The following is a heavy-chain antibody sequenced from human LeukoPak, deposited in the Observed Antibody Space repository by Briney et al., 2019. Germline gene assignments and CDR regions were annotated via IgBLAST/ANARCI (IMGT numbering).Heavy chain of an antibody. V-gene: IGHV4-39*01. D-gene: IGHD1-26*01. Sequence: SETLSLTCTVSGGSISSSSYYWGWIRQPPGTGLEWIGSIYYSGSTYYNPSLKSRVTISVDTSKNQFSLKLSSVTAADTAVYYCASSKWGGNWFDPWGQGTLVTVSS. CDR1: GGSISSSSYY. CDR3: ASSKWGGNWFDP. J-gene: IGHJ5*02. CDR2: IYYSGST.